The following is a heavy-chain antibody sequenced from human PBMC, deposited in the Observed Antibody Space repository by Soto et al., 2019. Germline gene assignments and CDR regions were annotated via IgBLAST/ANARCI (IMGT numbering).Heavy chain of an antibody. Sequence: SETLSLTCAVYGGSFSGYYWSWIREPPGKGLEWIGEINHSGSTNYNPSLKSRVTISVDTSKNQFSLKLSSVTAADTAVYYCARGAVVVAANTYFFEYWGQGALVTVSS. CDR3: ARGAVVVAANTYFFEY. J-gene: IGHJ4*02. CDR2: INHSGST. D-gene: IGHD2-15*01. CDR1: GGSFSGYY. V-gene: IGHV4-34*01.